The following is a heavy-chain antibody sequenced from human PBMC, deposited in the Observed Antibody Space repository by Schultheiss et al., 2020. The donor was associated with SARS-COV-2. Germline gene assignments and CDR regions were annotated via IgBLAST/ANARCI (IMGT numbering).Heavy chain of an antibody. CDR3: AAPKGGITGTHGMDV. CDR2: ISAYNGNT. Sequence: ASVKVSCKASGYTFTSYGFSWVRQAPGQGLEWMGWISAYNGNTNYAQKLQGRVTMTTDTSTSTAYMELSSLRSEDTAVYYCAAPKGGITGTHGMDVWGQGTTVTVSS. J-gene: IGHJ6*02. V-gene: IGHV1-18*01. D-gene: IGHD1-7*01. CDR1: GYTFTSYG.